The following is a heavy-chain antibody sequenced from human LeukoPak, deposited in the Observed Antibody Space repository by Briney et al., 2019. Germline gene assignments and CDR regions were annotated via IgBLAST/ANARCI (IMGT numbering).Heavy chain of an antibody. CDR1: GFTFSSYE. CDR2: ISSSGRTK. V-gene: IGHV3-48*03. D-gene: IGHD1-1*01. CDR3: ARGGRIQLERRGYFDY. J-gene: IGHJ4*02. Sequence: PGGSLRLSCAVSGFTFSSYEMNWVRQAPGKGLEWVSYISSSGRTKYYADSVKGRFTISRDNAKNTLYLHMNSLRAEDTAVYYCARGGRIQLERRGYFDYWGQGTLVTVSS.